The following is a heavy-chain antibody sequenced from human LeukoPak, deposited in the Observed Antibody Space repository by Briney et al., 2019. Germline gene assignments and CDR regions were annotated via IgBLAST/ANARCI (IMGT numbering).Heavy chain of an antibody. J-gene: IGHJ4*02. D-gene: IGHD4-23*01. CDR1: GFTFSRYD. CDR2: IRSDGSTN. V-gene: IGHV3-30-3*01. Sequence: SGGSLRLSCAASGFTFSRYDMHWVRQAPGKGLEWVAIIRSDGSTNDYADSVKGRFTISRDNSKDTLYVQMNSLRPEDTAVYYCVLGHYGGLFDNWGQGTLVSVSS. CDR3: VLGHYGGLFDN.